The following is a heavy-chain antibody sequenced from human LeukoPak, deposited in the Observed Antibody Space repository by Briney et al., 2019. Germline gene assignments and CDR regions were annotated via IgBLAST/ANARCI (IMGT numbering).Heavy chain of an antibody. CDR3: ASSFSDDFWSGHF. CDR2: IKQDGGEK. Sequence: GGSLRLSCAASRLTFTYWMSWVRQAPGKGLERVANIKQDGGEKYYVDSVKGRFTIFRDNAKKSLYLQMNSLRAEDTAVYYCASSFSDDFWSGHFWGQGTLVTVSS. J-gene: IGHJ4*02. CDR1: RLTFTYW. V-gene: IGHV3-7*01. D-gene: IGHD3-3*01.